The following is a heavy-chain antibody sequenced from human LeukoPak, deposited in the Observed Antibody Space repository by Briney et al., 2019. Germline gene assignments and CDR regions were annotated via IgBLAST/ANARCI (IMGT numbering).Heavy chain of an antibody. J-gene: IGHJ4*02. D-gene: IGHD3-22*01. CDR3: ARQYYYDSSGFYYFDY. Sequence: GESLKISCKGSGYSFTNYWIGWVRQMPGKGLEWMGIIYPGDSDTRYSPSFQGQVTISADKSISTAYLQWSSLKASDTAMYYCARQYYYDSSGFYYFDYWGQGTLVTVSS. V-gene: IGHV5-51*01. CDR2: IYPGDSDT. CDR1: GYSFTNYW.